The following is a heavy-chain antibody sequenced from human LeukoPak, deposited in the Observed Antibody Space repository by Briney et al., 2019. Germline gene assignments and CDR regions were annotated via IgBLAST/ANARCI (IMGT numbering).Heavy chain of an antibody. Sequence: ASVKVSCKVSGYTLTELSMHWVRQAPGKGLEWMGGFDPEDGETIYAQKFQGRVTMTEDTSTDTAYMELSSLRSDDTAVYYCATPPVLRYFDWLPHTHWYFDLWGRGTLVTVSS. CDR2: FDPEDGET. J-gene: IGHJ2*01. CDR3: ATPPVLRYFDWLPHTHWYFDL. V-gene: IGHV1-24*01. CDR1: GYTLTELS. D-gene: IGHD3-9*01.